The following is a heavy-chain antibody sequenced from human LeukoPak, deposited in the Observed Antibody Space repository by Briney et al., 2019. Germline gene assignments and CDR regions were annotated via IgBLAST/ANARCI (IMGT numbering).Heavy chain of an antibody. CDR1: GFTISNYW. D-gene: IGHD2-21*01. J-gene: IGHJ5*02. CDR2: INQDGSRT. CDR3: AKENPYVS. V-gene: IGHV3-7*01. Sequence: GGSLRLSCAASGFTISNYWMDWVRQAPGKGLEWVAKINQDGSRTDYVDSVKGRFTISRDNAKNSLYLEMSSLRVEDTGVYYCAKENPYVSWGQGTLVTVSS.